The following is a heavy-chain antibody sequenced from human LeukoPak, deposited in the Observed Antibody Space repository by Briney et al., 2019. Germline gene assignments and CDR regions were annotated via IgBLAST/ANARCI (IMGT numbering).Heavy chain of an antibody. Sequence: SVKVSWKASGGTFSSYTISWVRQAPGQGLEWMGRIIPILGIANYAQKFQGRVTITADKSTSTAYMELSSLRSEDTAVYYCAGQLWTNYNWFDPWGQGTLVTVSS. CDR3: AGQLWTNYNWFDP. V-gene: IGHV1-69*02. J-gene: IGHJ5*02. D-gene: IGHD5-18*01. CDR1: GGTFSSYT. CDR2: IIPILGIA.